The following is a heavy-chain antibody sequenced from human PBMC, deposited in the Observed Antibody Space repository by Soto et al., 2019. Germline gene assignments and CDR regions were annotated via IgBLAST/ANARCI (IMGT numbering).Heavy chain of an antibody. CDR1: GFTFSSYG. V-gene: IGHV3-30*18. J-gene: IGHJ4*02. D-gene: IGHD6-13*01. Sequence: GGSLRLSCAASGFTFSSYGMHWGRQAPGKGLEGVAVISYDGSNKYYADSVKGRFTISRDNSKNTLYLQMNSLRAEDTAVYYCAKDRERIAAAALDYWGQGTLVTVSS. CDR2: ISYDGSNK. CDR3: AKDRERIAAAALDY.